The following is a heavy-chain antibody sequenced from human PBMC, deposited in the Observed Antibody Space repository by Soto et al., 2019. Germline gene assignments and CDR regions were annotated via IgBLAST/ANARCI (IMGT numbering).Heavy chain of an antibody. V-gene: IGHV3-30-3*01. Sequence: QVQLVESGGGVVQPGRSLRLSCAASGFTFSSYAMHWVRQAPGKGLEWVAVISYDGSNKYYADSVKGRFTISRDNSKNTLYLQMNSLRAEDTAVYYCARVSLLRYDSSGYYFQYFYYGMDVWGQGTTVTVSS. CDR1: GFTFSSYA. CDR2: ISYDGSNK. D-gene: IGHD3-22*01. J-gene: IGHJ6*02. CDR3: ARVSLLRYDSSGYYFQYFYYGMDV.